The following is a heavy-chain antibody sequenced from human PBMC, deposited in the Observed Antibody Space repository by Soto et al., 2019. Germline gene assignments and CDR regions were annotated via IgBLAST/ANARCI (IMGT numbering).Heavy chain of an antibody. V-gene: IGHV1-18*01. Sequence: QVQLVQSGAEVKKPGASVKVSCKASNYTFTSYGISWVRQAPGQGLEWMGWISAYNGNTNYAQKLQGRVTMTTDTSTSTAYMELRSLRSDDTAVYYGASSHLAPLYYGSGSSDYYCGMDVWGQGTTVTVSS. CDR1: NYTFTSYG. CDR2: ISAYNGNT. J-gene: IGHJ6*02. D-gene: IGHD3-10*01. CDR3: ASSHLAPLYYGSGSSDYYCGMDV.